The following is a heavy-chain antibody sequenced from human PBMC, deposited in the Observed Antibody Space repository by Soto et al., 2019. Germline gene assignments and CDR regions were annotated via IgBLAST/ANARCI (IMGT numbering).Heavy chain of an antibody. J-gene: IGHJ6*02. CDR1: GFTFSNAW. CDR3: TTDLTSSGYLEPFYYYYYGMDV. Sequence: PGGSLRLSCAASGFTFSNAWMSWVRQAPGKGLEWVGRIKSKTDGGTTDYAAPVKGRFTISRDDSKNTLYLQMNSLKTEDTAVYYCTTDLTSSGYLEPFYYYYYGMDVWGQGTTVTVSS. D-gene: IGHD3-22*01. CDR2: IKSKTDGGTT. V-gene: IGHV3-15*01.